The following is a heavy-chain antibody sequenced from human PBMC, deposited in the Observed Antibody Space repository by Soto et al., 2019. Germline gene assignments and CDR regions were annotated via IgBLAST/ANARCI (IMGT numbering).Heavy chain of an antibody. CDR1: GYSISSGYY. Sequence: SETLSLTCAVSGYSISSGYYWGWIRQPPGRGLEWIGSIYHSGSTYYNPSLKSRVTISVDTSKNQFSLKLSSVTAADTAVYYCARDYYDSSGYRRFDPWGQGTLVTVSS. D-gene: IGHD3-22*01. CDR3: ARDYYDSSGYRRFDP. V-gene: IGHV4-38-2*02. CDR2: IYHSGST. J-gene: IGHJ5*02.